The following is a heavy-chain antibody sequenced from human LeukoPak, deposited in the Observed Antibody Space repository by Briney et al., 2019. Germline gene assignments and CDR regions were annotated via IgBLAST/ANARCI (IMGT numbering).Heavy chain of an antibody. CDR2: INPNSGGT. CDR3: AREGGYSYGSLGMDV. V-gene: IGHV1-2*02. Sequence: ASVKVPCKASGYTFTGYYMHWVRQAPGQGLEWMGWINPNSGGTNYAQKFQGRVTMTRDTSISTAYMELSRLRSDDTAVYYCAREGGYSYGSLGMDVWGQGTTVTVSS. CDR1: GYTFTGYY. J-gene: IGHJ6*02. D-gene: IGHD5-18*01.